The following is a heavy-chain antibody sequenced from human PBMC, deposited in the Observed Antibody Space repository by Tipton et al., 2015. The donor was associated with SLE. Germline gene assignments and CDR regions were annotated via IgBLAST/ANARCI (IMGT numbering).Heavy chain of an antibody. Sequence: TLSLTCTVSGGSMSGHYWGWIRQFPGKGLEWIGYTWSAVYNPSLKSRVTISVDTSQNQFSLKLRSVTAADTAVYFCAREGRYSGYDFWGPGTLVTVSS. J-gene: IGHJ4*01. D-gene: IGHD5-12*01. CDR1: GGSMSGHY. V-gene: IGHV4-59*11. CDR3: AREGRYSGYDF. CDR2: YTWSA.